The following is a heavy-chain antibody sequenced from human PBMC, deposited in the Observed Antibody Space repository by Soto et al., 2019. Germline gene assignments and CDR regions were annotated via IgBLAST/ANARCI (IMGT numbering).Heavy chain of an antibody. V-gene: IGHV3-30*18. J-gene: IGHJ6*02. CDR1: GFTFSSYG. CDR2: ISYDGSNK. D-gene: IGHD4-17*01. CDR3: AKILQLGDYAYYYYGMDV. Sequence: QVQLVESGGGVVQPGRSLRLSCAASGFTFSSYGMHWVRQAPGKGLEWVAVISYDGSNKYYADSVKGRFTISRDNSKNPLYLQMNRLRAEDTAVYYCAKILQLGDYAYYYYGMDVWGQGTTVTVSS.